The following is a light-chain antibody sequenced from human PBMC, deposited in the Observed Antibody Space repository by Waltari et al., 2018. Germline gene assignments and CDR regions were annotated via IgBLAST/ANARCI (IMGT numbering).Light chain of an antibody. CDR2: YKN. CDR3: NSRDSSGNHPQV. CDR1: SLRNYY. V-gene: IGLV3-19*01. J-gene: IGLJ3*02. Sequence: SSELTQDPAVSVALGQTVRITCQGDSLRNYYANWYQQKPGQAPVLVIYYKNNRPSGIPDRFSGSSSGNTASLTITGAQAEDEADYYCNSRDSSGNHPQVFGGGTKLTVL.